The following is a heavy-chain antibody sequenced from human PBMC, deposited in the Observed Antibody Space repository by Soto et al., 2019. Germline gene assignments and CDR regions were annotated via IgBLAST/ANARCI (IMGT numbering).Heavy chain of an antibody. CDR3: AKRYGSGSYYSVDYFDY. CDR2: ISGSGGST. D-gene: IGHD3-10*01. Sequence: GGSLRLSCAASGFTFSSYAMSWVRQAPGKGLEWVSAISGSGGSTFYADSVKGRFTISRDNSKNTLYLQMNSLRAEDTAVYYCAKRYGSGSYYSVDYFDYWGQRILVTVSS. V-gene: IGHV3-23*01. CDR1: GFTFSSYA. J-gene: IGHJ4*02.